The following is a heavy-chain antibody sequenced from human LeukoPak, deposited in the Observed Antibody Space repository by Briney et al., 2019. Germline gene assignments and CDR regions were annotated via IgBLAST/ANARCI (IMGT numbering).Heavy chain of an antibody. Sequence: GGSLRLSCAASGFTFSTYHMNWVRQAPGEGLEWVSYISSSTRTIYYADSVKGRFTISRDNAQNSLYLQMNSLRDEDTAVYYCARDYDDYGGYFDYWGQGTLVTVSS. D-gene: IGHD4-17*01. V-gene: IGHV3-48*02. CDR2: ISSSTRTI. CDR3: ARDYDDYGGYFDY. J-gene: IGHJ4*02. CDR1: GFTFSTYH.